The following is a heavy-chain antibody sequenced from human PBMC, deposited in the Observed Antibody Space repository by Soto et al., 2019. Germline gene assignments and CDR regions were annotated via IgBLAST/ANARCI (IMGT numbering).Heavy chain of an antibody. CDR1: GFTFSSYG. J-gene: IGHJ4*02. CDR3: AKDPKYYDILTGYFAGPSGEYVVY. V-gene: IGHV3-30*18. CDR2: ISYDGSNK. D-gene: IGHD3-9*01. Sequence: GGSLRLSCAASGFTFSSYGMHWVRQAPGKGLEWVAVISYDGSNKYYADSVKGRFTISRDNSKNTLYLQMNSLRAEDTAVYYCAKDPKYYDILTGYFAGPSGEYVVYCGPAPLVTVSS.